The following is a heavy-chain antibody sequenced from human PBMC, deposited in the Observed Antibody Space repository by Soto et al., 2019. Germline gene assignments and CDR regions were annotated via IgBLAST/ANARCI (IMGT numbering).Heavy chain of an antibody. CDR1: GYTFTGYY. Sequence: GASVKVSCKASGYTFTGYYMHWVRQAPGQGLEWMGWINPNSGGTNYAQKFQGRVAMTRDTSISTAYMELSRLRSDDTAVYYCAPGGRIAARPNWFDPWGQGTLVTVS. D-gene: IGHD6-6*01. CDR3: APGGRIAARPNWFDP. V-gene: IGHV1-2*02. CDR2: INPNSGGT. J-gene: IGHJ5*02.